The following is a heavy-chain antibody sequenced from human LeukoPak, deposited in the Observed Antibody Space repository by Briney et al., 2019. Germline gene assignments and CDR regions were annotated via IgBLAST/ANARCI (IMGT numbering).Heavy chain of an antibody. J-gene: IGHJ5*02. CDR1: VYTFTSYG. D-gene: IGHD3-10*01. V-gene: IGHV1-18*01. Sequence: ASVTVSFKASVYTFTSYGISWVRQAPGQGLEWMGWISAYNGNTNYAQKLQGRVTMTTDTSTSTAYMELRSLRSDDTAVYYCARGTGYYYGSGSYYFDPWGQGTLVTVSS. CDR3: ARGTGYYYGSGSYYFDP. CDR2: ISAYNGNT.